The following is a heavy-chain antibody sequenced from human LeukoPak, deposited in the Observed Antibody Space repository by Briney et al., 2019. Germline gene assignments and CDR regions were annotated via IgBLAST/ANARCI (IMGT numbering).Heavy chain of an antibody. CDR3: ARVSYCTNGVCYPDYYYGMDV. V-gene: IGHV3-30-3*01. CDR2: ISYDGSNK. J-gene: IGHJ6*02. Sequence: GRSLRLSCAASGFTSSSYAMHWVRQDPGKGLEWVAVISYDGSNKYYADSVKGRFTISRDNSKNTLYLQMNSLRAEDTAVYYCARVSYCTNGVCYPDYYYGMDVWGQGTTVTVSS. D-gene: IGHD2-8*01. CDR1: GFTSSSYA.